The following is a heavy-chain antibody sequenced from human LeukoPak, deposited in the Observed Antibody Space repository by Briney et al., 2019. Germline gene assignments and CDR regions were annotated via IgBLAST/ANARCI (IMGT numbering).Heavy chain of an antibody. CDR2: IYTSGST. Sequence: SETLSLTCTVSGGSISSYYWSWIRQPAGTGLEWIGRIYTSGSTNYNPSLKSRVTMSVDTSKNQFSLKLSSVTAADTAVYYCARALGYCSSTSCYRAYYYYMDVWGKGTTVTVSS. CDR3: ARALGYCSSTSCYRAYYYYMDV. V-gene: IGHV4-4*07. D-gene: IGHD2-2*02. CDR1: GGSISSYY. J-gene: IGHJ6*03.